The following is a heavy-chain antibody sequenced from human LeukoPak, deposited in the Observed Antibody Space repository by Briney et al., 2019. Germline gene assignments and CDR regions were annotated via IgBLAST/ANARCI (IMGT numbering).Heavy chain of an antibody. J-gene: IGHJ4*02. CDR2: IYYSGST. Sequence: SETLSLTCTVSGGSISSSSYYWGWIRQPPGKGLEWIGSIYYSGSTYYNPSLKSRVTISVDTSKNQFSLKLSSVTAADTAVYYCARDTQLVLFDYWGQGTLVTVSS. CDR3: ARDTQLVLFDY. V-gene: IGHV4-39*07. CDR1: GGSISSSSYY. D-gene: IGHD6-13*01.